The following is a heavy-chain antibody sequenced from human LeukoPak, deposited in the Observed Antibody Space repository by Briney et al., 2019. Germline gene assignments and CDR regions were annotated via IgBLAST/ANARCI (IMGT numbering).Heavy chain of an antibody. CDR2: ISGSGGST. J-gene: IGHJ4*02. CDR1: GGSISSYY. CDR3: VKQWLAKDFDY. V-gene: IGHV3-23*01. D-gene: IGHD6-19*01. Sequence: ASETLSLTCTVSGGSISSYYWSWVRQAPGKGLEWVSAISGSGGSTYYADSVKGRFTISRDNSKNTLYLQMNSLRAEDTAVYYCVKQWLAKDFDYWGQGTLVTVSS.